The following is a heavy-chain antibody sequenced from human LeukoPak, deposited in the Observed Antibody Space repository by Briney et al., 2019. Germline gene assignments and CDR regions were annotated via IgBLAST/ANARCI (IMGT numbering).Heavy chain of an antibody. V-gene: IGHV3-7*01. J-gene: IGHJ3*02. CDR1: GFTFGDYA. D-gene: IGHD4-17*01. Sequence: GGSLRLSCTASGFTFGDYALGWVRQATGKGLKWVANIKEDGSEKYYVDSVKGRFTISRDSSKNTLYLQMNSLRAENTAVYYCARDEAVMTTVLSDAFDIWGQGTMVTVSS. CDR3: ARDEAVMTTVLSDAFDI. CDR2: IKEDGSEK.